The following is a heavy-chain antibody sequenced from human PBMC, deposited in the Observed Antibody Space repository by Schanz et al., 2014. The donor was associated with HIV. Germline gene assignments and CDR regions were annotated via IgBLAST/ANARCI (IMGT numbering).Heavy chain of an antibody. CDR3: AKDRNYYESKYRGKGNYYYYYGMDV. D-gene: IGHD3-22*01. CDR1: GFTFSSYG. CDR2: TSYDGTKK. Sequence: QVQLVESGGGVVQPGRSLRLSCAASGFTFSSYGMYWVRQAPGKGLEWVAVTSYDGTKKHYADSVKGRFTISRDNSKNSLSLLIKSLRAEDAAVYYCAKDRNYYESKYRGKGNYYYYYGMDVWGQGTTVTVSS. V-gene: IGHV3-30*18. J-gene: IGHJ6*02.